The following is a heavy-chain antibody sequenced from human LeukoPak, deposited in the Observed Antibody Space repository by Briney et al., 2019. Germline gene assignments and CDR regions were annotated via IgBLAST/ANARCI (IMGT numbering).Heavy chain of an antibody. Sequence: SGPTLVNPTDTLTLTCTFSGFSLNTRGVCVGWIRQSPGKALEWLALICWDDDKRYSPSLKSRLTITKDTSKNHVVLTMTNMDPVDTATYYCARLTTGNNCFDPWGQGTLVTVSS. CDR1: GFSLNTRGVC. CDR2: ICWDDDK. D-gene: IGHD4-11*01. CDR3: ARLTTGNNCFDP. J-gene: IGHJ5*02. V-gene: IGHV2-5*02.